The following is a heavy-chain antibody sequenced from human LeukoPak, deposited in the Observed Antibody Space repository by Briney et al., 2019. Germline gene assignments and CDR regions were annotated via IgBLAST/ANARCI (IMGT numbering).Heavy chain of an antibody. D-gene: IGHD6-19*01. V-gene: IGHV3-7*01. CDR2: IKQDGSEK. CDR1: GFTFSNHG. J-gene: IGHJ4*02. CDR3: ARDIFTVAGAVDY. Sequence: GGSLRLSCAASGFTFSNHGMNWVRQAPGKGLEWVANIKQDGSEKYYVDSVKGRFTISRDNAKNSLYLQMNSLRAEDTSVYYCARDIFTVAGAVDYWGQGTLVTVSS.